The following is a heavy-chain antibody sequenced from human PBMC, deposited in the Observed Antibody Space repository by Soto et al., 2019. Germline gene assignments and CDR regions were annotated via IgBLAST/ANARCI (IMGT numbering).Heavy chain of an antibody. V-gene: IGHV3-7*01. CDR1: GFTFSSYW. J-gene: IGHJ4*02. CDR3: ARDPNDFWSGPSFDY. D-gene: IGHD3-3*01. CDR2: IKQDGSEK. Sequence: EVQLVESGGGLVQPGGSLRLSCAASGFTFSSYWMSWVRQAPGKGREWVANIKQDGSEKYYVDSVKGRFTISRDNAKNSLYLQMNSLRAEDTAVYYCARDPNDFWSGPSFDYWGQGTLVTVSS.